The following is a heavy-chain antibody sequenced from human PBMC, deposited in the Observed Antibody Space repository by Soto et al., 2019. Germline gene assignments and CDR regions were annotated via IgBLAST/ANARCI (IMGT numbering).Heavy chain of an antibody. D-gene: IGHD4-17*01. Sequence: QVQLVESGGGVVQPGRSLRLSCAASGFTFSSYGMHWVRQAPGKGLEWVAVIWYDGSNKYYADSVKGRFIISRDNSKNTLYLQMNSLRAEDTAVYYCARDYGDYQAYNWFDPWGQGTLVTVSS. V-gene: IGHV3-33*01. CDR1: GFTFSSYG. J-gene: IGHJ5*02. CDR3: ARDYGDYQAYNWFDP. CDR2: IWYDGSNK.